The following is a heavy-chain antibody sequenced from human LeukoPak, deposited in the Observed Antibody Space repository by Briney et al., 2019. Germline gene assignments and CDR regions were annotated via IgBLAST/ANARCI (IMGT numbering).Heavy chain of an antibody. Sequence: PGGSLRLSCAASGFTFSSYSMNWVRQAPGKGLEWVSYISSSSSTIYYADSVKGRFTISRDNAKNSLYLQMNSLRDEDTAVYYCARTLDCSSTSCYQSIPPAGAMVRAPFDYWGQGTLVTVSS. J-gene: IGHJ4*02. CDR1: GFTFSSYS. V-gene: IGHV3-48*02. CDR3: ARTLDCSSTSCYQSIPPAGAMVRAPFDY. CDR2: ISSSSSTI. D-gene: IGHD2-2*01.